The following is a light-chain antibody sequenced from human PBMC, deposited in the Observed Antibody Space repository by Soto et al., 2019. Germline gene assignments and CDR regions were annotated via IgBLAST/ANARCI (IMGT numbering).Light chain of an antibody. CDR2: SNN. CDR1: SSNIGSNT. V-gene: IGLV1-44*01. Sequence: QSVLTQPPSASGTPGQRVTISCSGSSSNIGSNTVNWYQQLPGTAPKLLIYSNNQRPSGVPDRFSDSKSGTSASLAISGLQSEDEDDYYCAAWDDSLNGVVFGGGTKVTVL. CDR3: AAWDDSLNGVV. J-gene: IGLJ2*01.